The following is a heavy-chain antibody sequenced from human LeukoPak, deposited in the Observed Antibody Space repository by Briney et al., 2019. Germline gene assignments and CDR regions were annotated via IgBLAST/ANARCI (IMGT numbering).Heavy chain of an antibody. D-gene: IGHD5-18*01. CDR3: ARDWGRGYSYGSHAFDI. J-gene: IGHJ3*02. CDR2: ITGSGGTT. V-gene: IGHV3-23*01. CDR1: GFTFSNYA. Sequence: PGGSLRLSCAASGFTFSNYAMNWVRQAPGKGLEWVSAITGSGGTTYYADSTKGRFTISRDNSKNTLYLQMNSLRAEDTAVYYCARDWGRGYSYGSHAFDIWGQGTMVTVSS.